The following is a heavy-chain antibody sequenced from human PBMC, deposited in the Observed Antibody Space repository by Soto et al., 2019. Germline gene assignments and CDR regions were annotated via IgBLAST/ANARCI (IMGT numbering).Heavy chain of an antibody. CDR3: ARENYGDYLNWFDP. J-gene: IGHJ5*02. CDR2: ISSSSSTI. CDR1: GFTFSSYS. V-gene: IGHV3-48*02. D-gene: IGHD4-17*01. Sequence: EVQLVESGGGLVQPGGSLRLSCAASGFTFSSYSMNWVRQAPGKGLEWVSYISSSSSTIYYADSVTGRFTISRDNAKNSLYLQMNRLRDEDTAVYYCARENYGDYLNWFDPWGQGTLVTVSS.